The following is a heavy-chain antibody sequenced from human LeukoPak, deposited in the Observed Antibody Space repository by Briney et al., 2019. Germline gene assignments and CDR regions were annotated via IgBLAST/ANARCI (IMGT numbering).Heavy chain of an antibody. D-gene: IGHD1-1*01. CDR3: ARAPVVQTLSP. CDR1: GFTFSSCA. Sequence: GSLRLSCAASGFTFSSCAMHWVRQAPGKGLEWVAVISYDGSNKYYADSVKGRFTISRDNSKSTLYLQMNSLRAEDTAVYYCARAPVVQTLSPWGQGTMVTVSS. CDR2: ISYDGSNK. V-gene: IGHV3-30-3*01. J-gene: IGHJ3*01.